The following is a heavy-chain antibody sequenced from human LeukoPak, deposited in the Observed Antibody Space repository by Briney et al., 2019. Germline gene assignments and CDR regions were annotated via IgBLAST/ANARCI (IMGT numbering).Heavy chain of an antibody. CDR2: IYHSGST. CDR1: GGSISSSNW. J-gene: IGHJ4*02. V-gene: IGHV4-4*02. CDR3: ASEGPAALDY. Sequence: PSGTLSLTCAVSGGSISSSNWWSWVRRPPGKGLEWIGEIYHSGSTNYNPSLKGRVTISVDKSRNQFSLKLSSVTAADTAVYYCASEGPAALDYWGQGTLVTVSS. D-gene: IGHD2-2*01.